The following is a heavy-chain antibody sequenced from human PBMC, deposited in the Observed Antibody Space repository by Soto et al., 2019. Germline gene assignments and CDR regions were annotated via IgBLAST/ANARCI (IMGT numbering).Heavy chain of an antibody. V-gene: IGHV1-69*04. D-gene: IGHD4-17*01. CDR3: ARDWGDYGAFDI. CDR2: IIPILGIA. J-gene: IGHJ3*02. Sequence: SVKVSCKASGGTFSSYTISWVRQAPGEGLEWMGRIIPILGIANYAQKFQGRVTITADKSTSTTYMELSSLRSEDTAVYYCARDWGDYGAFDIWAQGTLATLSS. CDR1: GGTFSSYT.